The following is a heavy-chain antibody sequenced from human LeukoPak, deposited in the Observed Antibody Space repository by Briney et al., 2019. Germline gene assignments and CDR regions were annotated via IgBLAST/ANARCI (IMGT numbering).Heavy chain of an antibody. CDR1: GFAFSSQA. D-gene: IGHD6-19*01. V-gene: IGHV3-23*01. Sequence: GGSLRLSCAASGFAFSSQAMGWVRHAPGKGLEWVSVISDSGGITYYADSVKGRFTISRDNSKNTLFLQMNSLRAEDTAVYFCAKDARRTSGWYFFDYWGQGTLVTVSS. CDR3: AKDARRTSGWYFFDY. CDR2: ISDSGGIT. J-gene: IGHJ4*02.